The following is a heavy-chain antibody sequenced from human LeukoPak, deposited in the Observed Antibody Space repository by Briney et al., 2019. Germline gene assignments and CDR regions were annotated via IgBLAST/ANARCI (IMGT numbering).Heavy chain of an antibody. Sequence: GGPLRLSCVASGFTFSSYAMSWVRQAPGKGLEWVSAISGSGGSTYYADSVKGRFTISRDSSKNTLYLQMNSLRAEDTALYYCAKPPDFWSGAHDYWGQGTLVTVSS. CDR2: ISGSGGST. CDR1: GFTFSSYA. V-gene: IGHV3-23*01. CDR3: AKPPDFWSGAHDY. J-gene: IGHJ4*02. D-gene: IGHD3-3*01.